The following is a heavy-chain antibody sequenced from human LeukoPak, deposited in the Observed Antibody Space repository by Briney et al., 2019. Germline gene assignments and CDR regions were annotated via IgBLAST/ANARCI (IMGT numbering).Heavy chain of an antibody. CDR3: ARLSTVTTFDY. CDR2: IYYSGST. CDR1: GGSISTYY. J-gene: IGHJ4*02. D-gene: IGHD4-17*01. Sequence: PSETLSLTCTVSGGSISTYYWSWIRQPPGKGLEWIGYIYYSGSTKYNPSLKRRVTISIDTSKNQFSLKLSSVTAADTAVYYCARLSTVTTFDYWGQGTLVTVSS. V-gene: IGHV4-59*08.